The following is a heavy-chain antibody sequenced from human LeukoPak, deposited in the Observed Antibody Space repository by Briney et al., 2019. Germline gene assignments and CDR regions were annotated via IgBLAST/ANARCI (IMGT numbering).Heavy chain of an antibody. CDR3: ASLGGEWELLY. Sequence: GGSLRLSCAASGFTFSDYYMTWIRQAPGKGLEWVSYISSSGSTIYYADSVKGRFTISRDSAKNSLYLQMNSLRAEDTAVYYCASLGGEWELLYWGQGTLVTVSS. CDR1: GFTFSDYY. D-gene: IGHD1-26*01. J-gene: IGHJ4*02. V-gene: IGHV3-11*01. CDR2: ISSSGSTI.